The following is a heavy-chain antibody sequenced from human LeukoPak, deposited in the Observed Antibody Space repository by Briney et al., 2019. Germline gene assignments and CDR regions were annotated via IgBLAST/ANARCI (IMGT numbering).Heavy chain of an antibody. CDR1: GFTVSSNY. CDR3: AREHSGNSFDY. CDR2: IYSGGST. D-gene: IGHD1-26*01. V-gene: IGHV3-53*01. J-gene: IGHJ4*02. Sequence: PGRSLRLSCAASGFTVSSNYMNWVRQAPGKWLEWVSVIYSGGSTYYADSVKGRFTISRDNSKNTLYLQMNSLRAEDTAVYYCAREHSGNSFDYWGQGTLVTVSS.